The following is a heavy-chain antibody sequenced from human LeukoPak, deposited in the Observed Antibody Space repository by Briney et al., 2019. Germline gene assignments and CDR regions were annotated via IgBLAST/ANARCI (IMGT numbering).Heavy chain of an antibody. V-gene: IGHV4-59*08. Sequence: SETLSLTCTVSGGSISSYYWSWIRQPPGKGLEWIGYIYYSGSTNYNPSLKSRVTISVDTSKNQFSLKLSSVTAADTAVYYCATAESGSYEDAFDIWGQGTMVTVSS. D-gene: IGHD1-26*01. CDR3: ATAESGSYEDAFDI. CDR2: IYYSGST. CDR1: GGSISSYY. J-gene: IGHJ3*02.